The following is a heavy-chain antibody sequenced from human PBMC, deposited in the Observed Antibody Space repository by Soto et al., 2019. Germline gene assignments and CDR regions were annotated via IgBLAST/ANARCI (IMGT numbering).Heavy chain of an antibody. CDR1: RGSISSSSSY. Sequence: QLQLQESGPGLVKPSETLSLTCTVSRGSISSSSSYWGWIRQPPGKGLEWIGSINYSGKTYYNPSHKSRVTTSVDTSKNQFSLKLSSVTAADTAVYYCARLSPFLDCWGQGTLVTVSS. CDR2: INYSGKT. V-gene: IGHV4-39*01. CDR3: ARLSPFLDC. J-gene: IGHJ4*02.